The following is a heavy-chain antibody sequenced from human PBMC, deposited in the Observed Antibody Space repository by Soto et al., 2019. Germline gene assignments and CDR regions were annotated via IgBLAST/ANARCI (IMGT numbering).Heavy chain of an antibody. J-gene: IGHJ6*03. Sequence: QVQLVQSGAEVKKPGASVRVSCKAYGYVFPSYDITWVRQAPGHGLEWMGWVNPGSGYKGYAQNFQGRVTLTRNMSISTVYMELSSLRSEDTAVYYCARADPRHYYMDVWGKGTTVTVSS. V-gene: IGHV1-8*01. CDR2: VNPGSGYK. CDR3: ARADPRHYYMDV. CDR1: GYVFPSYD.